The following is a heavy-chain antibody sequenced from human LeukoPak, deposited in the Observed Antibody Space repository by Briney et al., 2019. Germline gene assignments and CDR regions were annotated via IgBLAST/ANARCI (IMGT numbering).Heavy chain of an antibody. CDR1: GFTFSSYW. J-gene: IGHJ4*02. D-gene: IGHD6-19*01. CDR2: IKQDGSEK. V-gene: IGHV3-7*01. Sequence: PEGSLRLSCAASGFTFSSYWMTWVRQAPGKGLEWVANIKQDGSEKNYVDSVKGRFTISRDNAKNSLYLQMNSLRAEDTADYYCTRAGWYSSGWNPFDYWGQGTLVTVSS. CDR3: TRAGWYSSGWNPFDY.